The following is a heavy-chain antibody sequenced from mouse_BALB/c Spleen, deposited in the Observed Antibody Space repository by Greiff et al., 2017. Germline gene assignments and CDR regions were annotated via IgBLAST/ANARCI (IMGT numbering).Heavy chain of an antibody. D-gene: IGHD6-1*01. CDR1: GYTFTSYW. CDR2: INPSTGCT. V-gene: IGHV1-7*01. Sequence: VQLQQSGAELAKPGASVKMSCKASGYTFTSYWMHWVKQRPGQGLEWIGYINPSTGCTEYNQKFKDKATSTADKSSSTACMLLSSLTSEDSAVYYCARGVPRCWYFDVWGAGTPVTVSA. J-gene: IGHJ1*01. CDR3: ARGVPRCWYFDV.